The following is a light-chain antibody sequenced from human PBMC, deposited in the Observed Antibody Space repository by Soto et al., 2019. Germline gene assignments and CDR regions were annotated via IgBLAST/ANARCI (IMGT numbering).Light chain of an antibody. V-gene: IGKV1-12*01. CDR1: QDISSW. Sequence: DIQMTQSPSSVSASVGDRVTITCRASQDISSWVAWYQHKPGKAPNLLIYVASSLQSGFPSRFSGGGSGTEFTLTISNLQHEDFATYYCQQANSFPVTFDQGTRLEIK. CDR2: VAS. CDR3: QQANSFPVT. J-gene: IGKJ5*01.